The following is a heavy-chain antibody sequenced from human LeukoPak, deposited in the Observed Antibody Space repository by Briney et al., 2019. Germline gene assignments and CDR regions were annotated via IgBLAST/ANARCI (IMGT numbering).Heavy chain of an antibody. D-gene: IGHD6-19*01. CDR1: GYTFTDYY. CDR2: INPNSGDT. V-gene: IGHV1-2*02. J-gene: IGHJ4*02. CDR3: ARGEQWLIRY. Sequence: ASVKVSCKASGYTFTDYYIHWVRQAPGQGLEWMGWINPNSGDTSYAQNFHGRVTTTRDWSINTAYLEVSSVKSDDTVVFYCARGEQWLIRYWGQGTLVTVSS.